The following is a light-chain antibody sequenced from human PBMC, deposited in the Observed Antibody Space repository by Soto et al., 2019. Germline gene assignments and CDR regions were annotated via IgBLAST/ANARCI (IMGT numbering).Light chain of an antibody. J-gene: IGKJ1*01. Sequence: EIVLTQSPGTLSLSPGERATLSFRASQSVSSSYLAWYQQKPGQAPRLLIYGASSRATGIPDRFSGSESGTDFTLTISRLEPEDFAVYYCQQYGSSPVTFGQGTKVEIK. CDR3: QQYGSSPVT. CDR2: GAS. CDR1: QSVSSSY. V-gene: IGKV3-20*01.